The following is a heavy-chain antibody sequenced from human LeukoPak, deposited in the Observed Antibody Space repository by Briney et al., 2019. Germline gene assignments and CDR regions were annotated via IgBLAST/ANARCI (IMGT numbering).Heavy chain of an antibody. CDR1: GGSFSGYY. CDR2: INHSGST. V-gene: IGHV4-34*01. CDR3: ARTEGRCSSGPFDY. D-gene: IGHD6-19*01. Sequence: SETLSLTCAVYGGSFSGYYWSWIRQPPGKGLEWIGEINHSGSTNYNPSLKSRVTISVDTSKNQFSLKLSSVTAADTAVYYCARTEGRCSSGPFDYWGQGTLVTVSS. J-gene: IGHJ4*02.